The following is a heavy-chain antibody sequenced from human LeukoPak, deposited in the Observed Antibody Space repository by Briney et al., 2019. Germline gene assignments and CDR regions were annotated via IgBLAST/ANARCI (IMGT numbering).Heavy chain of an antibody. CDR1: GYPISSGSYY. Sequence: SETLSLTCTVSGYPISSGSYYWSWIRQPAGKGLEWIGRIYTSGSTNYNPSLKSRVTISVDTSKNQFSLKLSSVTAADTAVYYCARVRDWGLDYWGQGTLVTVSS. V-gene: IGHV4-61*02. D-gene: IGHD3/OR15-3a*01. CDR3: ARVRDWGLDY. CDR2: IYTSGST. J-gene: IGHJ4*02.